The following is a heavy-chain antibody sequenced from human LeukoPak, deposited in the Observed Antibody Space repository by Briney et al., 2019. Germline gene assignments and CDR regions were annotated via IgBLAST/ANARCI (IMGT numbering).Heavy chain of an antibody. CDR1: GGSISSSSYY. CDR2: GYYSGNT. CDR3: ARQGGDEVFDY. V-gene: IGHV4-39*01. J-gene: IGHJ4*02. D-gene: IGHD2-21*01. Sequence: SETLSLTCTVSGGSISSSSYYWGWIRQPPGKGLEWIGNGYYSGNTYQSPSLKSRVTIPVDTSKNQFSLKLSSVTAADTAVYYCARQGGDEVFDYWGQGTLVTVSS.